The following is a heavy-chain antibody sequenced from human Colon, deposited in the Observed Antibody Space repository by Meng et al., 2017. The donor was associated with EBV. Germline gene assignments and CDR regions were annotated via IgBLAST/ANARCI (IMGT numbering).Heavy chain of an antibody. D-gene: IGHD5-24*01. CDR1: GASFSGYY. Sequence: QVQVQQWGAGLLKPLETLSLTGGVYGASFSGYYWSWIRQPPGKGLEWIGEVNPSGSTNYSPSLKSRVTISVDTSKNQFSLRLNSVTAADTAVYYCARVGGLDGYRLGGDYWGQGALVTVSS. CDR3: ARVGGLDGYRLGGDY. J-gene: IGHJ4*02. V-gene: IGHV4-34*01. CDR2: VNPSGST.